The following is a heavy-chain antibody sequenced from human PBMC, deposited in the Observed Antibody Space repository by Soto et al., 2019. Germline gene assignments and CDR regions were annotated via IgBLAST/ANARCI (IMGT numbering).Heavy chain of an antibody. CDR3: ARDEPIVLRGSADY. J-gene: IGHJ4*02. Sequence: QVQLVQSGAEVKKPGASMKVSCKASGYTFISYGITWVRQAPGQGLEWMGWISAYNGNTKYAQKFQGRVTMTTDTSTSTAYMEVRNLRSDDTAVYYCARDEPIVLRGSADYWGQGTLVTVSS. CDR1: GYTFISYG. CDR2: ISAYNGNT. D-gene: IGHD3-3*01. V-gene: IGHV1-18*01.